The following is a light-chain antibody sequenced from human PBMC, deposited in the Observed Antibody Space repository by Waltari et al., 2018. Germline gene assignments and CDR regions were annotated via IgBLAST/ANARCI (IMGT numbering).Light chain of an antibody. CDR3: RKCYNTPCT. CDR2: STS. V-gene: IGKV1-39*01. Sequence: DIEMTQSPPSLSASVGDRVTIPCRASQTITTYLNWYQLESGKAPTHLSYSTSTLQSGGPARFSGSEAGTEFALAITTLQPEDSATYYFRKCYNTPCTFGPGTNGRIK. CDR1: QTITTY. J-gene: IGKJ3*01.